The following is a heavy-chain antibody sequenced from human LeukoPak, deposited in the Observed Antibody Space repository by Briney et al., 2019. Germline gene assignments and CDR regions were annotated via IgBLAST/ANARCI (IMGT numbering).Heavy chain of an antibody. CDR3: ARSIMITFGGVIVPRQGFDY. CDR2: ISAYNGNT. V-gene: IGHV1-18*01. D-gene: IGHD3-16*02. J-gene: IGHJ4*02. Sequence: ASVKVSCKASGYTFTSYGISWVRQAPGQGLEWMGWISAYNGNTNYAQKLQGRVTMTTDTSTSTAYMELRSLRSDDTAVYYCARSIMITFGGVIVPRQGFDYWGQGTLVTVSS. CDR1: GYTFTSYG.